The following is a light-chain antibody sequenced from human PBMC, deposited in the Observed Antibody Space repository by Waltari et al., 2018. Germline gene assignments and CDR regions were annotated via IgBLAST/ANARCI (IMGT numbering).Light chain of an antibody. CDR3: CSYAGNYVWV. CDR2: DVS. J-gene: IGLJ3*02. Sequence: QSALTQPAAVSGSPGQSVTIPCIGASSAIGRSDIVSWYQQHPGNAPKLVISDVSKRPSGVSDRFSGSKSGDTASLTISGLQFEDEADYYCCSYAGNYVWVFGGGTRLTVL. V-gene: IGLV2-23*02. CDR1: SSAIGRSDI.